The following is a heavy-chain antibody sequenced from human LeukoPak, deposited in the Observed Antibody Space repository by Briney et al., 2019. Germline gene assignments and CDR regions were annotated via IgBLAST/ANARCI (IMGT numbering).Heavy chain of an antibody. CDR2: FYYSGST. CDR3: ARNMTAVPRLDVFDI. D-gene: IGHD4-17*01. J-gene: IGHJ3*02. CDR1: AGIIISSSRH. V-gene: IGHV4-39*01. Sequence: SETLSLTRTVSAGIIISSSRHGGWLRQSPGEGLEWIGSFYYSGSTNYNPSLKSRFTLSVDPSKSPFSLELQSLTAPHTAIYLCARNMTAVPRLDVFDIWGPGTMVTVSS.